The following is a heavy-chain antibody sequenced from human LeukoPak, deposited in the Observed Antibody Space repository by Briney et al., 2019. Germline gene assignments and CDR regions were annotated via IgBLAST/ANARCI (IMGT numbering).Heavy chain of an antibody. Sequence: GGSLTLSCAASGFPFDNYAMNWVRQAPGKGLEWVSSISESGHETHYADSVKGRFTISRDNSQDTLFLQMNSLRPGDTALYYCAKQWVDCWGQGTLVTVSS. D-gene: IGHD1-26*01. CDR3: AKQWVDC. V-gene: IGHV3-23*01. CDR2: ISESGHET. J-gene: IGHJ4*02. CDR1: GFPFDNYA.